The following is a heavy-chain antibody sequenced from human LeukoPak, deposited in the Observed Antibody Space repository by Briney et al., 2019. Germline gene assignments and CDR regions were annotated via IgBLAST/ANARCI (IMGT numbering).Heavy chain of an antibody. CDR3: ATGDLNSSGWYLVDY. V-gene: IGHV1-24*01. CDR1: GGTFSSYA. J-gene: IGHJ4*02. D-gene: IGHD6-19*01. CDR2: FDPEDGET. Sequence: GASVKVSCKASGGTFSSYALSWVRQAPGKGLEWMGGFDPEDGETIYAQKFQGRVTMTEDTSTDTAYMELSSLRSEDTAVYYCATGDLNSSGWYLVDYWGQGTLVTVSS.